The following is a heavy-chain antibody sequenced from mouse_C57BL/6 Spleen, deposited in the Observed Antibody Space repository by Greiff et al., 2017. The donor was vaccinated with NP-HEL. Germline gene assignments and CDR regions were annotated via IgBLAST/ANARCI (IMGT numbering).Heavy chain of an antibody. J-gene: IGHJ2*01. V-gene: IGHV1-26*01. D-gene: IGHD2-2*01. CDR3: AREEAIYYGYDGNYFDY. Sequence: VQLQQSGPELVKPGASVKISCKASGYTFTDYYMNWVKQSHGKSLEWIGDINPNNGGTSYNQKFKGKATLTVDKSSSTAYMELRSLTSEDSAVYYCAREEAIYYGYDGNYFDYWGQGTTLTVSS. CDR1: GYTFTDYY. CDR2: INPNNGGT.